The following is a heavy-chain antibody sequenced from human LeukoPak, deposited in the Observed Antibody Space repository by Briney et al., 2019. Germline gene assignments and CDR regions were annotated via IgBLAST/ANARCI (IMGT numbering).Heavy chain of an antibody. V-gene: IGHV3-21*01. CDR2: ISSSSSYI. CDR3: ARGLAAAEDY. CDR1: GFTFSSYS. Sequence: GGSLRLSRAASGFTFSSYSMNWVRQAPGKGLEWVSSISSSSSYIYYADPVKGRFTISRDNAKNSLYLQMNSLRAEDTAVYYCARGLAAAEDYWGQGTLVTVSS. J-gene: IGHJ4*02. D-gene: IGHD6-13*01.